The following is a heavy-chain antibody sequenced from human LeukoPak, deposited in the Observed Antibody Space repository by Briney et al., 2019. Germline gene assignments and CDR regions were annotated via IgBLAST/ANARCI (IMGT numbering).Heavy chain of an antibody. J-gene: IGHJ4*02. Sequence: GGSLRLSCAASGFTFDDYAMHWVRQAPGKGLEWVSGISWNSGSIGYADSVKGRFTISRDNSKNTLYLQMNSLRAEDTAVYYCAREKTMVNYFDYWGQGTLVTVSS. CDR3: AREKTMVNYFDY. CDR2: ISWNSGSI. D-gene: IGHD3-10*01. V-gene: IGHV3-9*01. CDR1: GFTFDDYA.